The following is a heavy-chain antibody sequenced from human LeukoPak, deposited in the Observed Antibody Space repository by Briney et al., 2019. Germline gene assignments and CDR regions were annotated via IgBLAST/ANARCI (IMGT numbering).Heavy chain of an antibody. D-gene: IGHD2-15*01. CDR1: GFTIDNYA. CDR2: IYWNSGGA. Sequence: GGSLRLSCPASGFTIDNYAMHWVRQAPGKGLEWVAAIYWNSGGAVYADSVQGRFTISRDNAKNSLYLQMNSLRTEDTAFYYCTKDNYCQRAACHGWWLDPWGQGTLVTVSS. V-gene: IGHV3-9*01. J-gene: IGHJ5*02. CDR3: TKDNYCQRAACHGWWLDP.